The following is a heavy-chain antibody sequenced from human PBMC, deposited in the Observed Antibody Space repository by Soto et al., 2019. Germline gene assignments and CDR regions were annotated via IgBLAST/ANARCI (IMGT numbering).Heavy chain of an antibody. Sequence: PSETLSLTCTVSGGSVSSGSYYCSWIRQPPGKGLEWIGYIYYSGSTNYNPSLKSRVTISVDTSKNQFSLKLSSVTAADTAVYYCARVLHYCISASCLSWFDPWGQGTLVTVSS. CDR2: IYYSGST. J-gene: IGHJ5*02. V-gene: IGHV4-61*01. D-gene: IGHD2-2*01. CDR3: ARVLHYCISASCLSWFDP. CDR1: GGSVSSGSYY.